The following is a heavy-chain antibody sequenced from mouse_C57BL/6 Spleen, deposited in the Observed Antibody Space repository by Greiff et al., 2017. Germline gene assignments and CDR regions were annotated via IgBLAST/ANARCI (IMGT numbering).Heavy chain of an antibody. V-gene: IGHV1-85*01. Sequence: VQLQQSGPELVKPGASVKLSCKASGYTFTSYDINWVKQRPGQGLEWIGWILPRDGSTKYNEKFKGKATLTVDTPSSTAYMELHSLTSEDSAVYFCARRGLGDDWGQGTTLTVAS. CDR3: ARRGLGDD. CDR2: ILPRDGST. J-gene: IGHJ2*01. D-gene: IGHD4-1*01. CDR1: GYTFTSYD.